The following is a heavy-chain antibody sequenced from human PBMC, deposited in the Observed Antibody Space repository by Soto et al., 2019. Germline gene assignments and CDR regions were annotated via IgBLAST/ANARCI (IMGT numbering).Heavy chain of an antibody. CDR3: ARNLGQLVRVGDYYYGMDV. CDR2: IYYSGST. D-gene: IGHD6-13*01. CDR1: GGSISSYY. V-gene: IGHV4-59*01. J-gene: IGHJ6*02. Sequence: QVQLQESGPGLVKPSETLSLTCTVSGGSISSYYWSWIRQPPGKGLEWIGYIYYSGSTNYNPSLKSRVTISVDTSKNQFSLKLSSVTAADTAVYNCARNLGQLVRVGDYYYGMDVWGQGTTVTVSS.